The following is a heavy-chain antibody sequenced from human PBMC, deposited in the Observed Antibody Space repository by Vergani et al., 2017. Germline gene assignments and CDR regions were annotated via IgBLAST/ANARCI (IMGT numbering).Heavy chain of an antibody. CDR2: ISGSGGNT. V-gene: IGHV3-23*01. J-gene: IGHJ4*02. D-gene: IGHD6-13*01. Sequence: EVQLLESGGNLIQPGGSLRLSCGASGFTFSSYAMTWVRLAPGKGLQWVSAISGSGGNTFYTYSVKGRFTISRDNSKDTLYLQMNSLRAEDTAVYFCARLGLTASRREAPVFDYWGQGTLVTVSS. CDR3: ARLGLTASRREAPVFDY. CDR1: GFTFSSYA.